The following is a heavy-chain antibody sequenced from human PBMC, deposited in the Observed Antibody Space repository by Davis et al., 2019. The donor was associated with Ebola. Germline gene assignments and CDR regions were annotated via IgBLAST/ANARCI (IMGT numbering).Heavy chain of an antibody. CDR1: GYTFTSYD. CDR2: MNPNSGNT. J-gene: IGHJ5*02. Sequence: ASVKVSCKASGYTFTSYDINWVRQATGQGLEWMGWMNPNSGNTGYAQKFQGRVTMTRNTSISTAYMELSSLRSEDTAVYYCARDKGYGDPHPHWFDPWGQGTLVTVSS. V-gene: IGHV1-8*01. CDR3: ARDKGYGDPHPHWFDP. D-gene: IGHD4-17*01.